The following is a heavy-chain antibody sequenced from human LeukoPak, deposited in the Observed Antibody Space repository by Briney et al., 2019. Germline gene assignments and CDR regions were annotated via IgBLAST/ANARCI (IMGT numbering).Heavy chain of an antibody. D-gene: IGHD6-13*01. CDR2: ISYDGSNK. CDR3: AKDRYSSSWYWFDP. Sequence: GGSLRLSCAASGFTFSSYGMHWVRQAPGKGLEWVAVISYDGSNKYYADSVKGRFTISRDNSKNTLYLQMNSLRAEDTAVYCCAKDRYSSSWYWFDPWGQGTLVTVSS. V-gene: IGHV3-30*18. J-gene: IGHJ5*02. CDR1: GFTFSSYG.